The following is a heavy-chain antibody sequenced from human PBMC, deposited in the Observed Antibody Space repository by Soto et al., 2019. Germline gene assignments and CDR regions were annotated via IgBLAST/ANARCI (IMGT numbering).Heavy chain of an antibody. CDR1: GCTFSSYS. CDR3: ATYESNGYYYPPGVDP. CDR2: ISYDGSNK. V-gene: IGHV3-30-3*01. D-gene: IGHD3-22*01. J-gene: IGHJ5*02. Sequence: QVQLVESGGGGVQPGRTLRLSCAASGCTFSSYSMHWVRQAPGKGLEWVAVISYDGSNKYYADSVKGRFTISRDNSKNTLYLQINSLRAEDTAVYYCATYESNGYYYPPGVDPWGQGTLVTVSS.